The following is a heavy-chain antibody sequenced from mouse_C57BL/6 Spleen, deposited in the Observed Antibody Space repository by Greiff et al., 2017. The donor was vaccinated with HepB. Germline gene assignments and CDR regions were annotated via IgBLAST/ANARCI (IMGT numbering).Heavy chain of an antibody. CDR1: GYSITSGYY. J-gene: IGHJ2*01. D-gene: IGHD1-1*01. CDR2: ISYDGSN. CDR3: AREGAHYYGSSIFDY. V-gene: IGHV3-6*01. Sequence: EVQLQQSGPGLVKPSQSLSLTCSVTGYSITSGYYWNWIRQFPGNKLEWMGYISYDGSNNYNPSLKNRISITRDTSKNQFFLKLNSVTTEDTATYYCAREGAHYYGSSIFDYWGQGTTLTVSS.